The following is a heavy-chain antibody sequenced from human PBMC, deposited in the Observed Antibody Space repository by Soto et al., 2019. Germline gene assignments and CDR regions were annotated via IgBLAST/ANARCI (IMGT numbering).Heavy chain of an antibody. Sequence: PSETLSLTCTVSGGSISSYYWSWIRQPPGKGLEWIGYIYYSGSTNYNPSLKSRVTISVDTSKNQFSLKLSSVTAADTAVYYCARENRGYSYGYFFDYWGQGTLVTVSS. CDR3: ARENRGYSYGYFFDY. D-gene: IGHD5-18*01. V-gene: IGHV4-59*01. CDR1: GGSISSYY. J-gene: IGHJ4*02. CDR2: IYYSGST.